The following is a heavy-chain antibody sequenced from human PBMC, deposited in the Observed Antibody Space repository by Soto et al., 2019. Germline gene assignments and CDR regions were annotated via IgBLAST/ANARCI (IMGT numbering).Heavy chain of an antibody. CDR1: GGTFSSYA. CDR3: ARPDTARTYYYYGMDV. D-gene: IGHD5-18*01. V-gene: IGHV1-69*12. Sequence: QVQLVQSGAEVKKPGSSVKVSCKASGGTFSSYAISWVRQAPGQGLEWMGGIIPIFGTANYAQKFQGRVTITADEXTXXAYMELSSLRSEDTAVYYCARPDTARTYYYYGMDVWGQGTTVTVSS. CDR2: IIPIFGTA. J-gene: IGHJ6*02.